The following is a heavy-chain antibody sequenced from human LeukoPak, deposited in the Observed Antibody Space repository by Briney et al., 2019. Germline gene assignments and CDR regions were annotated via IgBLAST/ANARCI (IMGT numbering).Heavy chain of an antibody. J-gene: IGHJ5*02. CDR3: ASEHPRYQQLVLS. Sequence: SETLSLTCTVSGGSISSGGYYWSWIRQHPGKGLEWIGYIYYSGSTFYNPSLKSRVTISVDTSKNQFSLKLSSVTAADTAVYYCASEHPRYQQLVLSWGQGTLVTVSS. CDR1: GGSISSGGYY. CDR2: IYYSGST. V-gene: IGHV4-31*03. D-gene: IGHD6-13*01.